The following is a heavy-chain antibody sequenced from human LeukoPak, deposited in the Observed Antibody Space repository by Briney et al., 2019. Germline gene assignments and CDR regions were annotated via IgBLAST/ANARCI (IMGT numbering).Heavy chain of an antibody. J-gene: IGHJ4*02. CDR3: AKDRSCTNNICHGDFDY. Sequence: GGSLRLSCAASGFTFSSYAMSWVRQAPGKGLEWVSTIGGSSDNTYYADSVKGRFTISRDNSKNTLSLQMNSLRAEDTAVYYCAKDRSCTNNICHGDFDYWGQGTLATVSS. D-gene: IGHD2-8*01. CDR1: GFTFSSYA. V-gene: IGHV3-23*01. CDR2: IGGSSDNT.